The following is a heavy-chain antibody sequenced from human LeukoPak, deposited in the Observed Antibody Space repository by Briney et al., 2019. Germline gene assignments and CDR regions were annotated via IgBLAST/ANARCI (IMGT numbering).Heavy chain of an antibody. D-gene: IGHD3-22*01. CDR3: ARDRRSDDSSGYPY. CDR1: GYTFTNYG. Sequence: ASVKVSCKASGYTFTNYGLSWVRQAPGQGLEWMGWISAYDGNTKYAQKLQGRVTMTTDTSTSTAYMELRSLRSDDTAVYYCARDRRSDDSSGYPYWGQGTLVTVSS. V-gene: IGHV1-18*01. J-gene: IGHJ4*02. CDR2: ISAYDGNT.